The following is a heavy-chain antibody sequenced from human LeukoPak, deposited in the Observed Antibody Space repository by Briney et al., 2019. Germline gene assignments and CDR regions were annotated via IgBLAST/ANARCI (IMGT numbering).Heavy chain of an antibody. CDR1: GFTFISYW. D-gene: IGHD5-18*01. J-gene: IGHJ4*02. Sequence: PGGSLRLSSAASGFTFISYWMHWVRQAPGKGLVWVSRTNGDGSSTDFADSVKGRFTISRDNAKNTLYLQMNSLRAEDTAVYYCARDAPGNTALDYWGQGTLVTVSS. CDR2: TNGDGSST. CDR3: ARDAPGNTALDY. V-gene: IGHV3-74*01.